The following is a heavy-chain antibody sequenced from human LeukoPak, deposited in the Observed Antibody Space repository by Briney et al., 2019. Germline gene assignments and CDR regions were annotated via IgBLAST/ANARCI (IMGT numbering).Heavy chain of an antibody. J-gene: IGHJ6*02. CDR2: MNPNSGNT. V-gene: IGHV1-8*02. Sequence: ASVKVSCKASGYTFTSYYMHWVRQATGQGLEWMGWMNPNSGNTGYAQKFQGRVTMTRNTSISTAYMELSSLRSEDTAVYYCARKDSSGYFPSYYYYGMDVWGQGTTVTVSS. D-gene: IGHD3-22*01. CDR3: ARKDSSGYFPSYYYYGMDV. CDR1: GYTFTSYY.